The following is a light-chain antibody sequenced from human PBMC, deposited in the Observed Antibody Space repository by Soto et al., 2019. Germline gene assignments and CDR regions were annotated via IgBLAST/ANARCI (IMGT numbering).Light chain of an antibody. CDR3: SSYAGSSNLI. CDR2: EVS. CDR1: SSDVGAYNY. J-gene: IGLJ2*01. Sequence: QSALTQPPSASGSPGQSVTISCTGTSSDVGAYNYVSWYQQHPGKAPKLIIYEVSKRPSGVPDRFSGAKSGNTASLTVSGLQAEDGADYYCSSYAGSSNLIFGGGTKLTVL. V-gene: IGLV2-8*01.